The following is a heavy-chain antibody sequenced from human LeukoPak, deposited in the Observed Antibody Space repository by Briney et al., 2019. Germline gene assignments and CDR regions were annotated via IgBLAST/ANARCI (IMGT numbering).Heavy chain of an antibody. D-gene: IGHD2-15*01. V-gene: IGHV5-51*01. J-gene: IGHJ4*02. CDR1: GHSFTSYW. CDR2: IYPGDSDT. Sequence: PGESLKISCKGSGHSFTSYWIGWVRQMPGKGLEWMGIIYPGDSDTRYSPSFQGQVTISADKSISSAYLQWSSLKASDTAMYYCATAPDCSGGSCYYFDYWGQGTLVTVSS. CDR3: ATAPDCSGGSCYYFDY.